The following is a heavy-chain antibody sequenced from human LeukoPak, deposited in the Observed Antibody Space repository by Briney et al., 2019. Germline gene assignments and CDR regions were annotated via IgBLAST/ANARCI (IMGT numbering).Heavy chain of an antibody. V-gene: IGHV3-23*01. CDR1: GFTFSSYA. Sequence: GESLRLSCAASGFTFSSYAMSWVRQAPGKGLEWVSAISGSGGSTYYADSVKGRFTISRDNSKNTLYLQMNSLRAEDTAVYYCAKDQSKLRFLEWLLYDYWGQGTLVTVSS. CDR2: ISGSGGST. D-gene: IGHD3-3*01. CDR3: AKDQSKLRFLEWLLYDY. J-gene: IGHJ4*02.